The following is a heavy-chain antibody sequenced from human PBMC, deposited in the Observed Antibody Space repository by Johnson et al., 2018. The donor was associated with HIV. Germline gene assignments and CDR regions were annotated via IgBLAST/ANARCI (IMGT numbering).Heavy chain of an antibody. D-gene: IGHD4-23*01. Sequence: VQLVESGGGLVQPGRSLRLSCAASGFTFDDYAMHWVRQAPGKGLEWVSGISWNSGSIGYADSVKGRFTISRDNAKNSLYLQMNSLRAEDTAVYYCARDKAVGYVFYGGNSNAFHVWGQGTMVTVSS. CDR2: ISWNSGSI. V-gene: IGHV3-9*01. CDR1: GFTFDDYA. CDR3: ARDKAVGYVFYGGNSNAFHV. J-gene: IGHJ3*01.